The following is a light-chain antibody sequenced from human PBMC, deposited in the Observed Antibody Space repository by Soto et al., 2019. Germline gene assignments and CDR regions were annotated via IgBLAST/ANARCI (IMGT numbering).Light chain of an antibody. CDR1: SSNIGAGYD. Sequence: VLTQPPSVSGAPGQRVTISCTGSSSNIGAGYDVHWYQQLPGTAPKLLIYGNTNRPSGVPDRFSGSKSGTSASLAITGLQAEDEADYYCQSYDSSLSAVVFGGGTQLTVL. CDR3: QSYDSSLSAVV. CDR2: GNT. V-gene: IGLV1-40*01. J-gene: IGLJ2*01.